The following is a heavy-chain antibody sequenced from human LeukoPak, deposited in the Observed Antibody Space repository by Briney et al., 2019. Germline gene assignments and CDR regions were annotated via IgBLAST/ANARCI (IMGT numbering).Heavy chain of an antibody. D-gene: IGHD2-2*01. Sequence: AGGSLRLSCAASGLTFSRHWMHWVRHAPGKGLVWISRINSDASDTNYADFVKGRFTISRDNAKNTVYLQINSLRDEDTAVYYCARICSSTDCLIPDWGQGTLVTVSS. V-gene: IGHV3-74*01. CDR2: INSDASDT. CDR1: GLTFSRHW. CDR3: ARICSSTDCLIPD. J-gene: IGHJ4*02.